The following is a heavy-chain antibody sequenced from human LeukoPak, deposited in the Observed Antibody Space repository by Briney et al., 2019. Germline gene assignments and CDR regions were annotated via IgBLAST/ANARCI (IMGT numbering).Heavy chain of an antibody. CDR2: IYYSGST. J-gene: IGHJ4*02. Sequence: SETLSLTCTVSGGSISSYYWSWIRQPPGKGLEWIGYIYYSGSTNYNPSLRSRVTISVDTSKNQFSLKLSSVTAADTAVYYCARQYGSSWTTFDYWGQGTLVTVSS. V-gene: IGHV4-59*08. D-gene: IGHD6-13*01. CDR1: GGSISSYY. CDR3: ARQYGSSWTTFDY.